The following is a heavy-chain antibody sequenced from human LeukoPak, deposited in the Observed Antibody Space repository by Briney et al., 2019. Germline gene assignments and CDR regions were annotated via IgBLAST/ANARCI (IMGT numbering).Heavy chain of an antibody. J-gene: IGHJ4*02. CDR1: GVSMTTYY. CDR3: ARLQFGSGDYHEVDY. CDR2: IFYSGST. Sequence: SETLSLTCTVSGVSMTTYYWSWIRQPPGKGLEWIGYIFYSGSTNYDPSLKSRVTLSVDTSKNQFSLGLSSVTAADTAVYYCARLQFGSGDYHEVDYWGQGTLVTVSS. V-gene: IGHV4-59*08. D-gene: IGHD3-22*01.